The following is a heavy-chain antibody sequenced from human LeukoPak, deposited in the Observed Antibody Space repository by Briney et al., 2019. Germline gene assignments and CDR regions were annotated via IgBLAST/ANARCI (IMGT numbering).Heavy chain of an antibody. J-gene: IGHJ5*02. CDR1: GVSFSGYY. Sequence: SETLSLTCAVYGVSFSGYYWSWIRQPPGKGLEWIGEINHSGSTHYNLSLKTRVTISVETSKNQFSLKLSYVTAADTAVYYCARAGMYYDYVWGSYRSRSWFDPWGQGTLVTVSS. V-gene: IGHV4-34*01. CDR2: INHSGST. D-gene: IGHD3-16*02. CDR3: ARAGMYYDYVWGSYRSRSWFDP.